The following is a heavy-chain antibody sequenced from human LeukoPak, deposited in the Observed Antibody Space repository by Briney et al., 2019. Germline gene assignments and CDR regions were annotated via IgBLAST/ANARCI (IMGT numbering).Heavy chain of an antibody. Sequence: SETLSPTCTVSGDSISNFYWSWIRQPAGKGLEWIGRIFTRENSSYNPSLKSRVTMSVDRSKNQVSLSLSSVTAADTAVYYCARDSGYPSRFDYWGQGTLVTVSS. D-gene: IGHD5-12*01. CDR1: GDSISNFY. J-gene: IGHJ4*02. CDR3: ARDSGYPSRFDY. CDR2: IFTRENS. V-gene: IGHV4-4*07.